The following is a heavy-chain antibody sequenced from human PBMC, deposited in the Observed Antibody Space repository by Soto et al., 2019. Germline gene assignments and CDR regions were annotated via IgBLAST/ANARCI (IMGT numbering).Heavy chain of an antibody. Sequence: SETLSLTCAVYGGSFSDYYWSWIRQPPGKGLEWIGEINHSGSTNYNPSLESRVTISADTSKNQFSLKVSSVTAADAAVYYCARGRTTTVAPRMDVWGQGTTVTVSS. V-gene: IGHV4-34*01. CDR1: GGSFSDYY. J-gene: IGHJ6*02. CDR2: INHSGST. D-gene: IGHD4-17*01. CDR3: ARGRTTTVAPRMDV.